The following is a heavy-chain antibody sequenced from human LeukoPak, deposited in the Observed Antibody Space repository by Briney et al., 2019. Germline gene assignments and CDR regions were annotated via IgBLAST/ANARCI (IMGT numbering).Heavy chain of an antibody. Sequence: GGSLRLSCAASEFTFYDYSMHWVRQAPGKGLEWVSLISWDGGATYYADSVKGRFTISRDNSKNSPYLQMNSLRTEDTAVYYCAKSNNPWEPVNPFDYWGQGTLVTVPS. CDR2: ISWDGGAT. V-gene: IGHV3-43*01. D-gene: IGHD1-26*01. CDR1: EFTFYDYS. J-gene: IGHJ4*02. CDR3: AKSNNPWEPVNPFDY.